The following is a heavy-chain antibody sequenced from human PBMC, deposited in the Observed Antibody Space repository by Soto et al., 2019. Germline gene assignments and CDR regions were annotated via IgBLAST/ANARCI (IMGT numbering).Heavy chain of an antibody. J-gene: IGHJ1*01. Sequence: QVQLVESGGGVVQPGRSLRLSCAASGFTFSSHGMHWVRQAPGKGLEWVGVISCDGTQKYYADSVKGRFTISRDNSKNALYLQMNSLRAEDTAVFYCARGCGGDFDGSEYFPIWGQGTLVTVSS. V-gene: IGHV3-30*03. D-gene: IGHD2-21*02. CDR3: ARGCGGDFDGSEYFPI. CDR1: GFTFSSHG. CDR2: ISCDGTQK.